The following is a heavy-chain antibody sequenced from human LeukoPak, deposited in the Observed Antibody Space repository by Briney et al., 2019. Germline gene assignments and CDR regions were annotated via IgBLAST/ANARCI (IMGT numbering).Heavy chain of an antibody. CDR3: AKDAVYYSSGYYSRYYYYMDV. Sequence: GRSLRLSCAASGFTFDDYAMHWVRQAPGKGLEWVSGISWNSGSIGYADSVKGRFTISRDNAKNSLYLQMNSLRAEDTALYYCAKDAVYYSSGYYSRYYYYMDVWGKGTTVTVSS. CDR1: GFTFDDYA. D-gene: IGHD3-22*01. CDR2: ISWNSGSI. J-gene: IGHJ6*03. V-gene: IGHV3-9*01.